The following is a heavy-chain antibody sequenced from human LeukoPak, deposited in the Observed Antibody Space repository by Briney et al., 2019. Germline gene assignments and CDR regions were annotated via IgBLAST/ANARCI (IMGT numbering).Heavy chain of an antibody. CDR2: VSKDGNKI. CDR3: ARDLLWLVDY. D-gene: IGHD6-19*01. V-gene: IGHV3-30-3*01. CDR1: GFDSINFH. Sequence: GGSLRLSCAPSGFDSINFHIHWVRPAPGKGLGWVAFVSKDGNKIYYADSVKGRFTPSRDNSKSTLYLQMNSLRADDTAIYYCARDLLWLVDYGGQGTLVTVSS. J-gene: IGHJ4*02.